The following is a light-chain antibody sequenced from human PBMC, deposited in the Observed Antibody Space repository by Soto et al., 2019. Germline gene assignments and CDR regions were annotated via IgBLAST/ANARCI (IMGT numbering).Light chain of an antibody. Sequence: DIQMTQSPSTLSASVGDRATITCRASQSISSWLAWYQQKPGKAPKLLIYDASNLESGVPSRFSGSGSGTEFTLTISSLQPDDFATYYCQHYNTYSPWTFGQGAKVDIK. CDR2: DAS. CDR3: QHYNTYSPWT. J-gene: IGKJ1*01. CDR1: QSISSW. V-gene: IGKV1-5*01.